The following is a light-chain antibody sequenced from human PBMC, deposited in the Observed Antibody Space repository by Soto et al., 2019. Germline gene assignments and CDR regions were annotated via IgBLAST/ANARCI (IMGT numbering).Light chain of an antibody. Sequence: EIVMTQSPATLSVSPGERATLSCRASQSVNNKLAWYQQKLGQAPRLLIYGASTRATGIPARFSGSGSGTEFTLTISSLQSEDFAIYYCQEYNNWPPLTVGGGTKVEIK. J-gene: IGKJ4*01. CDR3: QEYNNWPPLT. V-gene: IGKV3-15*01. CDR1: QSVNNK. CDR2: GAS.